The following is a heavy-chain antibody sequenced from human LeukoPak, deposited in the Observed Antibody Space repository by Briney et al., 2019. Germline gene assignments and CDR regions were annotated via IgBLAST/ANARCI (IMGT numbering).Heavy chain of an antibody. D-gene: IGHD6-19*01. CDR2: ISGSGVST. J-gene: IGHJ5*02. CDR1: GFTFSSYA. CDR3: AKGSSGWYGGPNWFDP. Sequence: PGGSLRLFCAASGFTFSSYAMGWVRQGPGKGLEWVSIISGSGVSTYYTDSVKGRFNISRDNSKNTLYLQMNSLRAEDSAVYYCAKGSSGWYGGPNWFDPWGQGTLVTVSS. V-gene: IGHV3-23*01.